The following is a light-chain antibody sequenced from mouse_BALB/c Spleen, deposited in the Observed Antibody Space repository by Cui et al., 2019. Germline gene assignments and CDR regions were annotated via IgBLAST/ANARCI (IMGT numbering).Light chain of an antibody. Sequence: DIQMTQSPASHSAPPGESVTITCLASQTIGTWLAWYQQKPGKSPQLLIYAATSMADGVPSRFSGSGSGTEFSIRISGVQAEDVVSYYCQQLYSTPYTFGGGTKLEIK. CDR2: AAT. CDR3: QQLYSTPYT. V-gene: IGKV12-98*01. J-gene: IGKJ2*01. CDR1: QTIGTW.